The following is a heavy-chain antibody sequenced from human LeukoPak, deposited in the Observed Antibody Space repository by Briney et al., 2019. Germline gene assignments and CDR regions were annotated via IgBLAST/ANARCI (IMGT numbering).Heavy chain of an antibody. CDR3: ARVMTGSGSYYRWDRWFDP. D-gene: IGHD3-10*01. J-gene: IGHJ5*02. CDR2: INHSGST. CDR1: GGSFSGYY. V-gene: IGHV4-34*01. Sequence: PSETLSLTCAVYGGSFSGYYWSWIRQPPGKGLEWIGEINHSGSTNYNPSLKSRVTISVDTSKNQFSLKLSSVTAADTAVYYCARVMTGSGSYYRWDRWFDPWGQGTLVTVSS.